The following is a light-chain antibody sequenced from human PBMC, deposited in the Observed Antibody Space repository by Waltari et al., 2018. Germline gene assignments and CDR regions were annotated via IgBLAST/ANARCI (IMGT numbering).Light chain of an antibody. CDR1: QGISSY. CDR3: QHYYSYPYT. V-gene: IGKV1-8*01. CDR2: AAS. Sequence: AIRMTQSPSSFSASTGDRVSITCRASQGISSYLAWNQQKPGKAQKLLIYAASTLQSGVPSRFSGSGSGTDFTLTISCLQSEDFATYYCQHYYSYPYTFGQGTKVEIK. J-gene: IGKJ2*01.